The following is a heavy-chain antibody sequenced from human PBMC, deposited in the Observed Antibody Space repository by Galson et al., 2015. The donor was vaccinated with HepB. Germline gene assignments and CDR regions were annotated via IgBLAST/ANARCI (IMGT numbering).Heavy chain of an antibody. CDR3: ARAYSSSWFFDY. CDR2: ISGSSSDI. J-gene: IGHJ4*02. Sequence: SLRLSCAASGFTLSSYSMNWVRQAPGTGLEWVSYISGSSSDIYYADSVKGRLTISRDNAKNSLYLQMNSLRVEDTAVYYCARAYSSSWFFDYWGQGTLVTVSS. D-gene: IGHD6-13*01. CDR1: GFTLSSYS. V-gene: IGHV3-21*01.